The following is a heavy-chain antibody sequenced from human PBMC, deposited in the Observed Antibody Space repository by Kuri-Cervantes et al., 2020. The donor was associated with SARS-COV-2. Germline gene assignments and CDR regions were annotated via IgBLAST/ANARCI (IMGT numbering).Heavy chain of an antibody. CDR3: ARPLYYYDSSGYPGSVAAFDI. CDR2: IYPGDSDT. D-gene: IGHD3-22*01. J-gene: IGHJ3*02. V-gene: IGHV5-51*01. CDR1: GYSFTSYW. Sequence: GGSLRLSCKGSGYSFTSYWIGWVRQMPGKGLEWMGIIYPGDSDTRYSPSFQGQVTISADKSISTAYLQWSSLKASDTAMYYCARPLYYYDSSGYPGSVAAFDIWGQGTMVTVSS.